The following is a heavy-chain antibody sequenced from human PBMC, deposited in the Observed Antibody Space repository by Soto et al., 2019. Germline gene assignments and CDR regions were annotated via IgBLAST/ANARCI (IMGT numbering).Heavy chain of an antibody. D-gene: IGHD6-13*01. CDR1: GFTFSSYS. V-gene: IGHV3-21*01. CDR2: ISSSSSYI. CDR3: ARDSSSWYSRGYYYYYGMDV. Sequence: EVQLVESGGGLVKPGGSLRLSCAASGFTFSSYSMNWVRQAPGQGLEWVSSISSSSSYIYYADSVKGRFTISRDNAKNSLYLQMNSLRAEDTAVYYCARDSSSWYSRGYYYYYGMDVWGQGTTVTVSS. J-gene: IGHJ6*02.